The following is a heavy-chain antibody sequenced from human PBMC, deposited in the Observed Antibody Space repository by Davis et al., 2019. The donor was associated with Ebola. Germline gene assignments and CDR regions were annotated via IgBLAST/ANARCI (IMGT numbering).Heavy chain of an antibody. Sequence: GESLKISCAASGFTFSNYAMSWVRQAPGEGLEWVSTISDSSNTNYAESVKGRFTVSRDNSKNTLYLQMNSLRAGDTAVYYCARDPGGSFDYWGQGTLVTVSS. J-gene: IGHJ4*02. D-gene: IGHD1-26*01. V-gene: IGHV3-23*01. CDR2: ISDSSNT. CDR1: GFTFSNYA. CDR3: ARDPGGSFDY.